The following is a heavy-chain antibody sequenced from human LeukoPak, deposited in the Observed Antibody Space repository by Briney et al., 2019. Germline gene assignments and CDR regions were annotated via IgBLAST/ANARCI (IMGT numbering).Heavy chain of an antibody. CDR3: AKIGGSYRVDY. CDR2: LSGSGDIT. D-gene: IGHD3-10*01. V-gene: IGHV3-23*01. Sequence: PGGSLRLSCAASGFTFSSYAMSWVRQAPGKGLEWVSALSGSGDITYYADSVKGRFTISRDNSKNTLYLQMNSLGAEDTAVYYCAKIGGSYRVDYWGQGTLVTVSS. J-gene: IGHJ4*02. CDR1: GFTFSSYA.